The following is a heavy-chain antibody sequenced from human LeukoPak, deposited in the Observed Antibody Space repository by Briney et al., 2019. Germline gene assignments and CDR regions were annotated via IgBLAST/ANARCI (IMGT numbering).Heavy chain of an antibody. J-gene: IGHJ6*03. CDR2: IYTSGST. CDR3: ARASSPPYDYYYYMDV. CDR1: GGSISSYY. Sequence: SETLSLTCTVSGGSISSYYWSWIRQPAGKGLEWIGRIYTSGSTNYNPSLKSRVTMSVDTSKNQFSLKLSSVTAADTAVYYCARASSPPYDYYYYMDVWGKGTTVTVSS. D-gene: IGHD6-13*01. V-gene: IGHV4-4*07.